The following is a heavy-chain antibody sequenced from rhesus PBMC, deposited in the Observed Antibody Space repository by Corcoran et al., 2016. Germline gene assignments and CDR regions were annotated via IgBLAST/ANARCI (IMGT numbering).Heavy chain of an antibody. J-gene: IGHJ4*01. Sequence: QLQLQESGPGLVKPSETLSVTCAVSGGSVSRSYWSWIRQAPGKGLEWIGYIYGSGSSPNYNPSLESRVTLSVDTSKNLLSLKLSSVTTADTALYYCARDRSPNPGIRFDYWGQGVLVTVSS. CDR2: IYGSGSSP. CDR1: GGSVSRSY. V-gene: IGHV4-169*02. CDR3: ARDRSPNPGIRFDY. D-gene: IGHD3S6*01.